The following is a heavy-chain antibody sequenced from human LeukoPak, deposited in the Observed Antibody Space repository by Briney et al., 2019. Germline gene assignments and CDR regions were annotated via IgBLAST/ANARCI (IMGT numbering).Heavy chain of an antibody. Sequence: GGSLRLSCVASGFTLCSYSMNWVRQAPGKGLVWVSYISGSSGTIYYADSVKGRFTISRDNAKNSLYLQMLSLRAEDTAVYYCARRSEFGVLYYMDIWGKGTTVTVSS. D-gene: IGHD3-16*01. V-gene: IGHV3-48*01. CDR1: GFTLCSYS. CDR3: ARRSEFGVLYYMDI. CDR2: ISGSSGTI. J-gene: IGHJ6*03.